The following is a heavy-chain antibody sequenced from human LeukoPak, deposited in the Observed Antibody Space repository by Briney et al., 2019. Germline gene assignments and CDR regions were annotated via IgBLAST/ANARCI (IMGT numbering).Heavy chain of an antibody. CDR1: GGSISSYY. D-gene: IGHD3-16*01. CDR3: ARGRVVRFGWFDP. Sequence: SETLSLACTVSGGSISSYYWSWIRQPPGKGLEWIGYIYYSGSTYYNPSLKSRVTISVDTSKNQFSLKLSSVTAADTAVYYCARGRVVRFGWFDPWGQGTLVTVSS. CDR2: IYYSGST. J-gene: IGHJ5*02. V-gene: IGHV4-59*12.